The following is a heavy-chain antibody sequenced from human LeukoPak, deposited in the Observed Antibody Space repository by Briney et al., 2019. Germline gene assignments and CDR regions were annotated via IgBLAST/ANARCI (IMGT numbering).Heavy chain of an antibody. V-gene: IGHV4-4*02. D-gene: IGHD5-18*01. CDR2: IYHSGST. CDR1: GGSISSSNW. Sequence: SGTLSLTCAVSGGSISSSNWWSWVRQPPGKGLEWIGEIYHSGSTNYNPSLKSRVTISVDKSKNQFSLKLSSVTAADTAVYYCARGLRRGYSYGSSYYYGMDVWGQGTTVTVSS. J-gene: IGHJ6*02. CDR3: ARGLRRGYSYGSSYYYGMDV.